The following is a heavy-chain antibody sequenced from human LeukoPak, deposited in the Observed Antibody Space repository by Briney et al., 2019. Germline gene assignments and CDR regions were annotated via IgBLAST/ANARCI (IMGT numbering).Heavy chain of an antibody. J-gene: IGHJ3*01. Sequence: PSETLSLTSTVSSGSITRHYWTWIRQPPGKGLEWIGYIHYGGSTNYNPSLKSRVTISVDTSKKQFSLNMSSVTPADTALYYCARDSVDESSGYFPSGAFDLWGQGTLVTVSS. D-gene: IGHD3-22*01. CDR2: IHYGGST. V-gene: IGHV4-59*11. CDR3: ARDSVDESSGYFPSGAFDL. CDR1: SGSITRHY.